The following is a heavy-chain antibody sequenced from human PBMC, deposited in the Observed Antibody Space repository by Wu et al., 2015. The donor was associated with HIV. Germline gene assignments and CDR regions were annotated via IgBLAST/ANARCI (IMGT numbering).Heavy chain of an antibody. CDR3: ARDLIGHDYGDSDYYYYYMDV. CDR2: INPNSGGT. CDR1: GYTFTGYY. V-gene: IGHV1-2*02. D-gene: IGHD4-17*01. Sequence: QVQLVQSGAEVKKPGASVKVSCKASGYTFTGYYMHWVRQAPGQGLEWMGWINPNSGGTNYAQKFQGRVTMTRDTSISTAYMELSRLRSDDTAVYYCARDLIGHDYGDSDYYYYYMDVWGKGTTVTVSS. J-gene: IGHJ6*03.